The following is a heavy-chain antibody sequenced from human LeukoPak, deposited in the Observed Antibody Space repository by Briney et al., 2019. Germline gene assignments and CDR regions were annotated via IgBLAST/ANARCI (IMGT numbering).Heavy chain of an antibody. CDR2: MNPNSGNT. V-gene: IGHV1-8*01. Sequence: GASVKVSCKASGYTFTSYDINWVRQATGQGLEWMGWMNPNSGNTGYAQKFQGRVTMTRNTSISTAYMELSSLRSEDTAVYYCARGQGPTYYDYVWGSYRYFYFDYWGQGTLVTVSS. J-gene: IGHJ4*02. D-gene: IGHD3-16*02. CDR3: ARGQGPTYYDYVWGSYRYFYFDY. CDR1: GYTFTSYD.